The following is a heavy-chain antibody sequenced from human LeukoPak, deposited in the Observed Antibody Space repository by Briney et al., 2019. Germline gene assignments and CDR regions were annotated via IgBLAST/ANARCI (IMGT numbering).Heavy chain of an antibody. CDR1: GFTFSYAW. CDR2: LSGLGDSK. D-gene: IGHD5-18*01. J-gene: IGHJ4*02. V-gene: IGHV3-23*01. Sequence: GGSLRLSCAASGFTFSYAWMSWVRQAPGKGLEWVSGLSGLGDSKYYADSVNGRFSISRDNANNRLYLQMNNLRAEDTAVYYCAKDFRDTSMFTDGYFDSWGQGTLVTVSS. CDR3: AKDFRDTSMFTDGYFDS.